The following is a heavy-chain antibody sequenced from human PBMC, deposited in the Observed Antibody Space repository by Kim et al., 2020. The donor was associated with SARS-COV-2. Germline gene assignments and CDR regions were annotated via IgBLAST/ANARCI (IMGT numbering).Heavy chain of an antibody. D-gene: IGHD1-26*01. J-gene: IGHJ4*02. Sequence: SETLSLTCADSGDSISTANWWSWVRQPPGKGLEWIGEIYHTGNTNYNPSIKSRVSISIDNSKNQFSLRLNSVTAADTAVYYCARLRTDTGSYFRFDCWGQGTLVTASS. CDR3: ARLRTDTGSYFRFDC. V-gene: IGHV4-4*02. CDR2: IYHTGNT. CDR1: GDSISTANW.